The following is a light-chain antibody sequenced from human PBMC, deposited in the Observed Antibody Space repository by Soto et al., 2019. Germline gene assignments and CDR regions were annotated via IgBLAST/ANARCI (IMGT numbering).Light chain of an antibody. CDR1: TCDVGRYNY. CDR3: NSYTTGTTWV. CDR2: DVS. V-gene: IGLV2-14*01. J-gene: IGLJ3*02. Sequence: QSVLTQPASVSGSPGQSITISCTGTTCDVGRYNYVSWHQQHPGKAPKLLIFDVSNRPSGVPDRFSGSKSGSTASLTISGLQAEDEADYYCNSYTTGTTWVFGGGTKVTV.